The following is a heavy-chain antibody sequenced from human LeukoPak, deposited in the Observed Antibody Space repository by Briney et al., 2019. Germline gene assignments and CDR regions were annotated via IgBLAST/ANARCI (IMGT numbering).Heavy chain of an antibody. V-gene: IGHV3-53*01. CDR1: GFTVSSNY. D-gene: IGHD1-20*01. J-gene: IGHJ4*02. Sequence: PGGSLRLSCAASGFTVSSNYMSWVRQAPGKGLEWVSVIYSGGSTYYADSVKGRFTISRDNSKNTLYLQMNSLRAEDTAVYYCAKGAYNWNGMGGFDYWGQGTLVTVSS. CDR2: IYSGGST. CDR3: AKGAYNWNGMGGFDY.